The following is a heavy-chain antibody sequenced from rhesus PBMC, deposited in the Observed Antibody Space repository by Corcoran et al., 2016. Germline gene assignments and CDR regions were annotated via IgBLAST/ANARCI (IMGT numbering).Heavy chain of an antibody. CDR3: ARGSPCSWNDGYYFDC. J-gene: IGHJ4*01. CDR1: GGSISSGYYY. D-gene: IGHD1-14*01. V-gene: IGHV4-122*02. Sequence: QVQLQESGPGLVKPSETLSLTCAVSGGSISSGYYYWSWIRQPPGKGLEWIRYLSYRGGTSCTPALKRRVTISRDTSKSQFSQKLSSVTAADTAVYYCARGSPCSWNDGYYFDCWGQGVLVTVSS. CDR2: LSYRGGT.